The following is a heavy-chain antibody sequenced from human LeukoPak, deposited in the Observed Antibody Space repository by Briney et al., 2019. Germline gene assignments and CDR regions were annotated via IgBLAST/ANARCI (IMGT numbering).Heavy chain of an antibody. Sequence: PGRTQRLPRGSSGHPHHQLCTLGATRAPGKGLECVAVIFEDGRIKKYADSVKDRFTISGDNTNNTLYLQMHSLRVEDRGIFFCAKDRETYASGTFVYWGLGGLVTVSS. CDR1: GHPHHQL. CDR2: IFEDGRIK. V-gene: IGHV3-30*18. D-gene: IGHD1-1*01. CDR3: AKDRETYASGTFVY. J-gene: IGHJ4*02.